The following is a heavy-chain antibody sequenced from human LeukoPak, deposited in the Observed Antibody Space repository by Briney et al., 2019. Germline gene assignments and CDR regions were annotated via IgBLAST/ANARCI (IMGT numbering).Heavy chain of an antibody. CDR2: ISGSGGST. Sequence: PGGSLRLSCAASGFTFSSYAMSWVRQAPGKGLEWVSAISGSGGSTYYADSLKGRFTISRDNAKNSLYLQMNGLRAEDTAVYYCARDSYGDYSFDYWGQGILVTVSS. CDR1: GFTFSSYA. V-gene: IGHV3-23*01. J-gene: IGHJ4*02. D-gene: IGHD4-17*01. CDR3: ARDSYGDYSFDY.